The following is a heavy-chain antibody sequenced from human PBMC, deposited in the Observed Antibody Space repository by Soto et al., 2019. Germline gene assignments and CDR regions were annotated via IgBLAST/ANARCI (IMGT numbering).Heavy chain of an antibody. V-gene: IGHV4-59*01. Sequence: SETLSLTCTVSGGSISGYYWNWIRQPPGKGLEYIGHIYYIGTTNYNPSLKSRATISVDTSKNQFSLKLTSVTAADTAVYFCARSGSNYGAHAFDIWDQGTMVTVS. CDR1: GGSISGYY. D-gene: IGHD5-18*01. CDR2: IYYIGTT. CDR3: ARSGSNYGAHAFDI. J-gene: IGHJ3*02.